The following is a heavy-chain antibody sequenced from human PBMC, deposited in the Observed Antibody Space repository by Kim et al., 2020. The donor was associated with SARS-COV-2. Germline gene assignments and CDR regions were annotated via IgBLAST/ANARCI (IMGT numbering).Heavy chain of an antibody. CDR2: TYYRSKWFN. CDR1: GDSVSSNSAT. J-gene: IGHJ4*02. CDR3: ARSASRNFDH. Sequence: SQTLSLTCAISGDSVSSNSATWNWIRQSPSRGLEWLGRTYYRSKWFNEHAVSVQSRITINPDTSKNQFSLQLNSVTPEDTAVYFCARSASRNFDHWGQGTLVTVSS. V-gene: IGHV6-1*01.